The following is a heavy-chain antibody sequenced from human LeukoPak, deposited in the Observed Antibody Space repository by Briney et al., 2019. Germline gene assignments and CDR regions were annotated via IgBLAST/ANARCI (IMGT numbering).Heavy chain of an antibody. CDR1: GGSISSGDYY. CDR2: IYYSGST. V-gene: IGHV4-30-4*08. Sequence: SETLSLTCTVSGGSISSGDYYWRWLRQPPGTGLEWIGYIYYSGSTYYNPSLKSRVTISVDTSKNQFSLKLSSVTAADTAVYYCARDRSSTTGGLFDYWGQGTLVTVSS. D-gene: IGHD2-2*01. J-gene: IGHJ4*02. CDR3: ARDRSSTTGGLFDY.